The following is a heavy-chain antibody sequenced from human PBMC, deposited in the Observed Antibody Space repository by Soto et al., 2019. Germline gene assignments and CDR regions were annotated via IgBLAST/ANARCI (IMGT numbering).Heavy chain of an antibody. V-gene: IGHV4-39*06. D-gene: IGHD3-22*01. CDR1: GGSISSGGYY. J-gene: IGHJ4*02. CDR3: AHRRVGGGYYDSPRPPFDY. CDR2: IYYSGST. Sequence: SETLSLTCTVSGGSISSGGYYWSWIRQHPGKGLEWIGSIYYSGSTYYNPSLKSRVTITKDTSKNQVVLTMTNMDPVDTATYYCAHRRVGGGYYDSPRPPFDYWGQGTLVTVSS.